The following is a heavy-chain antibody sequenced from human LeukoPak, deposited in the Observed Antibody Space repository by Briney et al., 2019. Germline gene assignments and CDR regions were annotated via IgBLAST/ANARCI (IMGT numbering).Heavy chain of an antibody. Sequence: GGSLRLSCAAWGFTYSSYSINGVRQAPGKGLEGVSSISISSSYIYYADSVKGRFTIYRDNAKNPLYLQMNSLRAEDTAVYYCASYYDFWSGYYTYYFDYWGQGTLVTVSS. CDR3: ASYYDFWSGYYTYYFDY. CDR1: GFTYSSYS. J-gene: IGHJ4*02. D-gene: IGHD3-3*01. CDR2: ISISSSYI. V-gene: IGHV3-21*01.